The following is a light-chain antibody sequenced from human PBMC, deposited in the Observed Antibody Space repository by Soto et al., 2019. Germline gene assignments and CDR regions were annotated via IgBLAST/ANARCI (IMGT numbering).Light chain of an antibody. Sequence: EIVLTQSPGTLSLSPGERATLSCRASQSVSSSYLAWYQQKPGQAPRLLIYGASSRATGIPDRFSGSGSGTDLTLTISRLEPEDFAVYYCQQYGSSPPVTFGQGTKLVIK. J-gene: IGKJ2*01. V-gene: IGKV3-20*01. CDR2: GAS. CDR3: QQYGSSPPVT. CDR1: QSVSSSY.